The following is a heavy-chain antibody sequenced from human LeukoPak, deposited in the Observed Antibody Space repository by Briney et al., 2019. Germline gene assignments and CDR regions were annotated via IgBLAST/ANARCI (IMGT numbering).Heavy chain of an antibody. V-gene: IGHV1-18*01. D-gene: IGHD5-18*01. CDR3: ARVKIQLWLPDY. CDR1: GYTFTSYG. CDR2: ISAYNGNT. Sequence: ASVKVSCKASGYTFTSYGISWVRQAPGQGLEWMGWISAYNGNTNYAQKLQGRVTMTTDTSTSTAYMELRSLRSDDTAVYYSARVKIQLWLPDYWGQGTLVTVCS. J-gene: IGHJ4*02.